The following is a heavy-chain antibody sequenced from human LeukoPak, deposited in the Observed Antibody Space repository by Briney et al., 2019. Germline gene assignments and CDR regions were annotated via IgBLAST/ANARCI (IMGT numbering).Heavy chain of an antibody. Sequence: VNPTQTLTLTCTLSGFSISTADVGLGWIRQPPGKGLEWIGSIYYSGSTYYNPSLKSRVTISVDTSKNQFSLKLSSVTAADTAVYYCARRASYSSSAVDYWGQGTLVTVSS. D-gene: IGHD6-6*01. CDR2: IYYSGST. J-gene: IGHJ4*02. CDR1: GFSISTADVG. CDR3: ARRASYSSSAVDY. V-gene: IGHV4-39*01.